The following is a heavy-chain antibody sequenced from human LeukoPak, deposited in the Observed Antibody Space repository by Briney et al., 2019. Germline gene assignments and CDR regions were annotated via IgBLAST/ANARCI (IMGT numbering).Heavy chain of an antibody. V-gene: IGHV1-69*06. Sequence: SVKVSCKASGGTYSSYAISWVRQAPGQGLEWMGGIIPIFGTANYAQKFQGRVTITADKSTSTAYMELSSLRSEDTAVYYCARGVVPAARGVFDYWGQGTLVTVSS. CDR1: GGTYSSYA. CDR3: ARGVVPAARGVFDY. CDR2: IIPIFGTA. J-gene: IGHJ4*02. D-gene: IGHD2-2*01.